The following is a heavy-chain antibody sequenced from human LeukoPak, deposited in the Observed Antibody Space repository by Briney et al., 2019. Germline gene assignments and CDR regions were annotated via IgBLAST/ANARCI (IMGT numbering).Heavy chain of an antibody. CDR2: ISSSSSYI. J-gene: IGHJ4*02. V-gene: IGHV3-21*01. CDR3: ARGSGYDYDSSGYYPAEIDY. CDR1: GFTFSGYS. Sequence: PGGSLRLSCAASGFTFSGYSMNWVRQAPGKGLEWVSSISSSSSYIYYADSVKGRFTISRDNAKNSLYLQMNSLRAEDTAVYYCARGSGYDYDSSGYYPAEIDYWGQGTLVTVSS. D-gene: IGHD3-22*01.